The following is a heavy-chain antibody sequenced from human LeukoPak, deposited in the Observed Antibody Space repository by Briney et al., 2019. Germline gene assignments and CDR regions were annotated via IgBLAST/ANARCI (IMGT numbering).Heavy chain of an antibody. CDR2: IHSSGTT. Sequence: SETLSLTCTVSGGSINSYYWSWIRQPPGTRPEWIGYIHSSGTTNYNPSLMGRVTLLVDTSRNQFSLKLTSVTAADTAVYYCARRTGDSGTIHGWGQGTLVTVSS. CDR3: ARRTGDSGTIHG. CDR1: GGSINSYY. D-gene: IGHD3-10*01. J-gene: IGHJ4*02. V-gene: IGHV4-59*08.